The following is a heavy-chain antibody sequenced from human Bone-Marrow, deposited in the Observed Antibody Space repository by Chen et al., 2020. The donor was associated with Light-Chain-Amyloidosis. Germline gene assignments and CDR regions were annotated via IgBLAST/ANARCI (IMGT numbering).Heavy chain of an antibody. CDR1: GISFSNNW. J-gene: IGHJ4*02. Sequence: EVQLAESGGGLVQPGESLRLSCAASGISFSNNWMSWVRQAPGKGLEWVANVQGDGSDKYYVDSVKGRFTISRDNAKNSLYLQRNSLRAEDTAVYYCTTEYLGAYDYWGQGTLLTVSS. CDR2: VQGDGSDK. CDR3: TTEYLGAYDY. D-gene: IGHD3-16*01. V-gene: IGHV3-7*05.